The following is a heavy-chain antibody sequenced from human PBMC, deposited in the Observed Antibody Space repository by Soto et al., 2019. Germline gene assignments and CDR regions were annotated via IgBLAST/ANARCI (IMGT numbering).Heavy chain of an antibody. CDR3: ARQTGGFGYYFDY. D-gene: IGHD3-16*01. V-gene: IGHV4-59*08. J-gene: IGHJ4*02. Sequence: SETLSLTCTVSGDSFTSSYWSWIRQPPGKGLEWIGYIYHRGNINYNPSLENRVTISIDTSKNQFSLKQKSVTAADTAVYYCARQTGGFGYYFDYWGQGILVTVSS. CDR1: GDSFTSSY. CDR2: IYHRGNI.